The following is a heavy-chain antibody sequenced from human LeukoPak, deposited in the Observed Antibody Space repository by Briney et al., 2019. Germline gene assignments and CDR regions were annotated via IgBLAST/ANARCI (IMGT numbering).Heavy chain of an antibody. J-gene: IGHJ5*02. D-gene: IGHD6-6*01. Sequence: ASVKVSCKASGDTFTGYYMHWVRQAPGQGLEWMGWINPNSGGTNYAQKFQGRVTMTRDTSISTAYMELSRLRSDDTAVYYCARSSSPHGNWFDPCGQGTLVTVSS. CDR1: GDTFTGYY. CDR2: INPNSGGT. V-gene: IGHV1-2*02. CDR3: ARSSSPHGNWFDP.